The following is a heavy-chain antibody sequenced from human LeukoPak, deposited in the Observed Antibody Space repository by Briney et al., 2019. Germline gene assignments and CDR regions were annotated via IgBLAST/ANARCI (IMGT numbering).Heavy chain of an antibody. D-gene: IGHD7-27*01. CDR2: IIPIFGTA. V-gene: IGHV1-69*13. CDR1: GGTFSSYA. J-gene: IGHJ4*02. Sequence: SVKVSCKASGGTFSSYAISWVRQAPGQGLEWMGGIIPIFGTANYAQKFQGRVTITADESTSTAYMELSSLRSEDTAVYYCVGGAPNWGFDYWGQGTLVTVSS. CDR3: VGGAPNWGFDY.